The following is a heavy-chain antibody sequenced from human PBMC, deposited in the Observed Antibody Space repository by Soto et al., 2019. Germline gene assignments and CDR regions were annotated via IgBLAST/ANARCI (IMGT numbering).Heavy chain of an antibody. CDR3: ARGLYSSSWYDDY. V-gene: IGHV3-33*01. Sequence: QVQLVESGGGVVQPGRSLRLSCAASGFTFSNYGMHWVRQAPGKGLEWVAVIWYDGSNKYYADSVKGRFTISRDNSKNTLYLQMNSLRAEDTAVYYCARGLYSSSWYDDYWGQGTLVTVSS. J-gene: IGHJ4*02. D-gene: IGHD6-13*01. CDR1: GFTFSNYG. CDR2: IWYDGSNK.